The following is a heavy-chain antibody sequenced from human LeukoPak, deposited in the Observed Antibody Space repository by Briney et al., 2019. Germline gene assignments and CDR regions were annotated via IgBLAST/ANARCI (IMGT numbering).Heavy chain of an antibody. CDR3: AKDRGYGSGVNYYGMDV. J-gene: IGHJ6*02. V-gene: IGHV3-23*01. CDR2: ISGSGGST. Sequence: GGSLRLSCAASGFTFSSYAMSWVRQAPGKGLEWVSAISGSGGSTYYADSVKGRFTISRDNAKNSLYLQMNILRAEDTALYYCAKDRGYGSGVNYYGMDVWGQGTTVTVSS. D-gene: IGHD3-10*01. CDR1: GFTFSSYA.